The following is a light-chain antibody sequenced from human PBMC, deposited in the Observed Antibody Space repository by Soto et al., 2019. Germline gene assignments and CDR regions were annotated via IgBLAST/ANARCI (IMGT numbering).Light chain of an antibody. Sequence: EIVMTQSPAILSVSPGERATLSWMASQSVSSNLAWYQQKPGQAPRLLIYGASTRATGIPARFTGSGSGTEFTLTISSLQSEDFAVYYCQQYNNWPRTFGQGTKVDIK. CDR3: QQYNNWPRT. CDR1: QSVSSN. V-gene: IGKV3-15*01. CDR2: GAS. J-gene: IGKJ1*01.